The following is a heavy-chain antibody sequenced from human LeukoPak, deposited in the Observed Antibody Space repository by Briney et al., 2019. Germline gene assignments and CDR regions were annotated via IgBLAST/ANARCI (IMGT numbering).Heavy chain of an antibody. Sequence: SVKVSCKASGGTFSSYAISWVRQAPGQGLEWMGGIIPIFGTANYAQKFQGRVTITTDESTSTAYMELSSLRSEDTAVYYCASPTYDYGDPLDYGGQETLVTVSS. V-gene: IGHV1-69*05. D-gene: IGHD4-17*01. CDR2: IIPIFGTA. CDR1: GGTFSSYA. J-gene: IGHJ4*02. CDR3: ASPTYDYGDPLDY.